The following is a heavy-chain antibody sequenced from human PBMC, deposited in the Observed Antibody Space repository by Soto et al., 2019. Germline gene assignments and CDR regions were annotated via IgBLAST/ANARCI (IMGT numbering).Heavy chain of an antibody. CDR1: GFTLSSYA. Sequence: GGSLRLSCAASGFTLSSYAMTWVRQAPGKGLEWVSGIGNSGGSIYYADSVKGRFTIARDNSRNTLYLQMNSLSAEDTALYYCVKGSEDFYDSSGYLDSWGQGTLVTVSS. CDR3: VKGSEDFYDSSGYLDS. V-gene: IGHV3-23*01. D-gene: IGHD3-22*01. J-gene: IGHJ5*02. CDR2: IGNSGGSI.